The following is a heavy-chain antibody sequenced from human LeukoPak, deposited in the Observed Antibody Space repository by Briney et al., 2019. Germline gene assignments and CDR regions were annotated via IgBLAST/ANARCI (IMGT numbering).Heavy chain of an antibody. V-gene: IGHV1-18*01. CDR3: ARDSVPADYGDPAYYYYYYMDV. D-gene: IGHD4-17*01. Sequence: ASVKVSCKASGYTFNSHGISWVRQAPGQGLEWMGWISAYIGNTNYAQKLQGRVTMTTDTSTSTAYMELRSLRSDDTAVYYCARDSVPADYGDPAYYYYYYMDVWGKGTTVTISS. CDR2: ISAYIGNT. CDR1: GYTFNSHG. J-gene: IGHJ6*03.